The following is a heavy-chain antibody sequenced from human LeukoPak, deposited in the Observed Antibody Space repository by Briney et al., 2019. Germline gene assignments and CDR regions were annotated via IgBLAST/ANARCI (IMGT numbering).Heavy chain of an antibody. CDR1: GFTFNSYS. D-gene: IGHD7-27*01. V-gene: IGHV3-48*01. CDR3: VRDKDWGFDY. Sequence: GGSLPLSCAASGFTFNSYSMNWVRQAPGKGLEWVLYVSYSRTFIWYADSVKGRFTISRDNAKNSLSLQMNSLRAEDTAVYYCVRDKDWGFDYWGQGTLVTVSS. J-gene: IGHJ4*02. CDR2: VSYSRTFI.